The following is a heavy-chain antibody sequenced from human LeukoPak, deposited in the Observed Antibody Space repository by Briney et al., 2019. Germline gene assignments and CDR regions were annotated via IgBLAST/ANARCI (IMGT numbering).Heavy chain of an antibody. Sequence: PGGSLRLSCAASGFTFSSYGMHWVRQAPGKGLEWVAFIRYDGSNKYYADSVKGRFTISRDNSKNTLYLQMNSLRAEDTAVYYCAKDRSYDYVWGSYRYGGAFDVWGQGTMVTVSS. V-gene: IGHV3-30*02. CDR1: GFTFSSYG. J-gene: IGHJ3*01. D-gene: IGHD3-16*02. CDR3: AKDRSYDYVWGSYRYGGAFDV. CDR2: IRYDGSNK.